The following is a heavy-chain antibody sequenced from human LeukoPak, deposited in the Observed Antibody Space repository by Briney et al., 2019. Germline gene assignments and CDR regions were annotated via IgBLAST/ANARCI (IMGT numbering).Heavy chain of an antibody. CDR1: GFAFSSYW. CDR2: IKQDGGEK. Sequence: PGGSLRLSCVASGFAFSSYWMSWVRQAQGKGLEWVANIKQDGGEKYYVDSVKGRFTISRDNAKNSLFLQMNSLRVEDTAVYYCARLGGSYYTYWGQGTLVTVSS. J-gene: IGHJ4*02. D-gene: IGHD1-26*01. CDR3: ARLGGSYYTY. V-gene: IGHV3-7*01.